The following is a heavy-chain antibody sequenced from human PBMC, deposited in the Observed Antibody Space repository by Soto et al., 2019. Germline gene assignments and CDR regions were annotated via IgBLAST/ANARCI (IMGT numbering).Heavy chain of an antibody. CDR2: IYYSGST. CDR1: GGSISGYY. J-gene: IGHJ4*02. D-gene: IGHD3-3*01. Sequence: TSETLSLTCTVSGGSISGYYWSWIRQPPGKGLEWIGDIYYSGSTNYNPSLKSRVTISVDTSKNQFSLKLSSVTAADTAVYYCARGAGFLEWLLYDYWGQGTLVTVSS. CDR3: ARGAGFLEWLLYDY. V-gene: IGHV4-59*01.